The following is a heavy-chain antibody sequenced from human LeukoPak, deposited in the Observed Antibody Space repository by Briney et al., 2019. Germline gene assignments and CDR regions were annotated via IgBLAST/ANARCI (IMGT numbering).Heavy chain of an antibody. CDR2: ISSSSSYI. J-gene: IGHJ4*02. V-gene: IGHV3-21*01. D-gene: IGHD5-12*01. CDR3: ARDSGYVLPTPVGY. Sequence: PGGSLRLSCAASGFTFSSYSMNWVRQAPGKGLEWVSSISSSSSYIYYADSVKGRFTISRDNAKNSLYLQMNSLRAEDTAVYYCARDSGYVLPTPVGYWGRGTLVTVSS. CDR1: GFTFSSYS.